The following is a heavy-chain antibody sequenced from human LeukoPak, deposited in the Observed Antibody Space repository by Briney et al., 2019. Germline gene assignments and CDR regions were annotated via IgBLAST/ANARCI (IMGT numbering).Heavy chain of an antibody. J-gene: IGHJ4*02. CDR3: ARLSGTHYEAIDY. V-gene: IGHV4-39*01. D-gene: IGHD1-14*01. Sequence: PSETLSLTCTVSGGSITSGSYYWGWIRQPPGKGLEWIGSIYYNGGAYYNPSLKSRVTISVDTSKNQFSLELSSVTAADMAVYYCARLSGTHYEAIDYWGQGTLVTVSS. CDR2: IYYNGGA. CDR1: GGSITSGSYY.